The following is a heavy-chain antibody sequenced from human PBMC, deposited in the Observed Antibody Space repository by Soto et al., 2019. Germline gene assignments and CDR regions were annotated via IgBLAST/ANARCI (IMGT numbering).Heavy chain of an antibody. CDR2: IYYSGRT. CDR1: GESISSSSYD. CDR3: VRQRTTVVTQAYFDH. Sequence: PSETLSLTCIVSGESISSSSYDCGWIRQPPGKGLEWIGSIYYSGRTYYNPSFKSRGTISIDTSKNQFSLKLSSVTATDTAVYYCVRQRTTVVTQAYFDHWGQGALVTVSS. J-gene: IGHJ4*02. D-gene: IGHD2-21*02. V-gene: IGHV4-39*01.